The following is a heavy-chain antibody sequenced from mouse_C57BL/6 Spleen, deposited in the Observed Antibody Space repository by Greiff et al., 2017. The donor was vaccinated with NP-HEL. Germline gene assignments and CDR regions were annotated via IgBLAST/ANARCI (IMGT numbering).Heavy chain of an antibody. D-gene: IGHD1-1*01. Sequence: VQLQQPGAELVRPGTSVKLSCKASGYTFTSYWMHWVKQRPGQGLEWIGVIDPSDSYTNYNQKFKGKATLTVDTSSSTAYMQLSSLTSEDSAVYYCAREGTTVVAFDYWGQGTTLTVSS. V-gene: IGHV1-59*01. CDR2: IDPSDSYT. CDR3: AREGTTVVAFDY. J-gene: IGHJ2*01. CDR1: GYTFTSYW.